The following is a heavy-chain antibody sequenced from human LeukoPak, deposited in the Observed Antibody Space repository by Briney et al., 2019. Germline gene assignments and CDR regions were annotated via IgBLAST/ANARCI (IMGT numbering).Heavy chain of an antibody. Sequence: GGSLRLSCAASGFTFRNYWMSWVRQAPGTGLEWVANIKQDGSDRNYVTSVRGRFTISRDNAESSLYLQMNSLRVEDTAVYYCVRNLAVAGSCFDSWGQGTLVTVSS. CDR2: IKQDGSDR. J-gene: IGHJ4*02. V-gene: IGHV3-7*03. CDR1: GFTFRNYW. D-gene: IGHD6-19*01. CDR3: VRNLAVAGSCFDS.